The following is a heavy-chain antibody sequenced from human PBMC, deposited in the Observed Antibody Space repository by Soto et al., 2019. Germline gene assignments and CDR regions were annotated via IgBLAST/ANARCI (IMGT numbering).Heavy chain of an antibody. Sequence: QVQLVQSGGEVKRPGASVKVSCKTSGYTFSNYGITWVRHAPGQPLEWLGWISLYSDGTNYAQKLQGRVSMTTDTSTTTAYMELRSLRSDDTAVYYCARVVPGAEAWFGPWGQGTLVTVSS. CDR2: ISLYSDGT. V-gene: IGHV1-18*01. D-gene: IGHD2-2*01. CDR1: GYTFSNYG. J-gene: IGHJ5*02. CDR3: ARVVPGAEAWFGP.